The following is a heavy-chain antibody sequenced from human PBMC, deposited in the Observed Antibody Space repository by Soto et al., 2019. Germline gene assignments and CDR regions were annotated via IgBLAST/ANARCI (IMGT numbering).Heavy chain of an antibody. CDR3: ARGRYRSGNYPGYFDY. D-gene: IGHD3-22*01. J-gene: IGHJ4*02. CDR2: GYYSGST. V-gene: IGHV4-59*13. Sequence: QVQLQESGPGLVKPSETLSLTCTVSGGSISSYYWSWIRQPPGKGLEWMGYGYYSGSTSYNPSLNCRVPTTVDTSKHHFALKPSSVTAADTDVYYCARGRYRSGNYPGYFDYWGQGTLVTVSS. CDR1: GGSISSYY.